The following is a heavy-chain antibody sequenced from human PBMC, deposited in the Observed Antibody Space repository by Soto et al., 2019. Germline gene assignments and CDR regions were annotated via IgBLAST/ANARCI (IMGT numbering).Heavy chain of an antibody. CDR2: IYYSGST. CDR3: ARDRPVMITFGGVIPHQYYYYYGMDV. J-gene: IGHJ6*02. V-gene: IGHV4-59*01. CDR1: GGSISSYY. Sequence: PSETLSLTCTVSGGSISSYYWSWIRQPPGKGLEWIGYIYYSGSTNYNPSLKSRVTISVDTSKNQFSLKLSSVTAADTAVYYCARDRPVMITFGGVIPHQYYYYYGMDVWGQGTTVTVSS. D-gene: IGHD3-16*02.